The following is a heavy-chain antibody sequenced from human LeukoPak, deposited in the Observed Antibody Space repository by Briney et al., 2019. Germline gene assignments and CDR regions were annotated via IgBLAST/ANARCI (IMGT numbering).Heavy chain of an antibody. CDR3: AREDASSLDY. Sequence: GGSLRLSCATSGFTVDSNYLNWVRQAPGKGLEWVSSISSSGSYIYYADSLKGRFAISRDNAKNSLYLQMNNLRAEDTAVYYCAREDASSLDYWGQGILVTVSS. J-gene: IGHJ4*02. V-gene: IGHV3-21*06. CDR1: GFTVDSNY. D-gene: IGHD6-13*01. CDR2: ISSSGSYI.